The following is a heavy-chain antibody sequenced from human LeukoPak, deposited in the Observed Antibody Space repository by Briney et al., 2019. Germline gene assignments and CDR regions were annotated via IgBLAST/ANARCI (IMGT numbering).Heavy chain of an antibody. Sequence: SETLSLTCTVSGGSISSYYWSWIRQPPGKGLAWIGYIYYSGSTNYNPSLKSRVTISVDTSENHFSLKLSSVTAADTAVYYCARESYYYESSGYYPYYFDYWGQGILVTVSP. V-gene: IGHV4-59*01. CDR2: IYYSGST. CDR1: GGSISSYY. CDR3: ARESYYYESSGYYPYYFDY. D-gene: IGHD3-22*01. J-gene: IGHJ4*02.